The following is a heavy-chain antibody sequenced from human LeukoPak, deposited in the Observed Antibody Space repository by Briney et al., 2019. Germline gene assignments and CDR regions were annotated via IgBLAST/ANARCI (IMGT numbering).Heavy chain of an antibody. CDR1: GFTFSSYG. Sequence: PGGSLRLSCAAFGFTFSSYGMHWVRQAPGKGLEWVAVIWYDGSNKYYADSVKGRFTISRDNSKNTLYLQMNSLRAEDTAVYYCARGQIDYSTRYYYGMDVWGQGTTVTVSS. D-gene: IGHD4-11*01. V-gene: IGHV3-33*01. CDR3: ARGQIDYSTRYYYGMDV. J-gene: IGHJ6*02. CDR2: IWYDGSNK.